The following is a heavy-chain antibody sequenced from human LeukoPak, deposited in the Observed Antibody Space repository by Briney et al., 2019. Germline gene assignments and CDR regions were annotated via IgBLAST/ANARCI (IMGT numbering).Heavy chain of an antibody. J-gene: IGHJ5*02. Sequence: NTGGSLRLSCAASGFTFSDYYMSWIRQAPGKGLEWVSYISSSGSTIYYADSVKGRFTISRDNAKNSLYLQMNSLRAEDTAVYYCAREGMDYSDPGNWFDPWGQGTLVTVSS. V-gene: IGHV3-11*01. CDR2: ISSSGSTI. D-gene: IGHD4-17*01. CDR1: GFTFSDYY. CDR3: AREGMDYSDPGNWFDP.